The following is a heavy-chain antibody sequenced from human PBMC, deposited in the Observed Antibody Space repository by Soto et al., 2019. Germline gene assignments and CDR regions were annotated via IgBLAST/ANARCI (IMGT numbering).Heavy chain of an antibody. J-gene: IGHJ4*02. CDR3: ARGTRNPGLDN. CDR2: IKEDGSKQ. D-gene: IGHD1-7*01. CDR1: GFTFSNYW. Sequence: LRLSCAASGFTFSNYWMNWVRQAPGKGLEWVGNIKEDGSKQGYVDSVRGRFTISRDNAKNSLYLQINSLRAEDTAVYYCARGTRNPGLDNWGQGTLVTVSS. V-gene: IGHV3-7*03.